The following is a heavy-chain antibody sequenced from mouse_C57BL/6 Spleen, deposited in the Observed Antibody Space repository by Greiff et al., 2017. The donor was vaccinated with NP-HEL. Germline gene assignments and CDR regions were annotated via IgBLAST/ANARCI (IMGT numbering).Heavy chain of an antibody. CDR2: ISSGGDYI. J-gene: IGHJ3*01. CDR1: GFTFSSYA. D-gene: IGHD2-4*01. V-gene: IGHV5-9-1*02. Sequence: EVKLMESGEGLVKPGGSLKLSCAASGFTFSSYAMSWVRQTPEKRLEWVAYISSGGDYIYYADTVKGRFTISRDNARNTLYLQMSSLKSEDTAMYYCTRDGGLYYDYDRFAYWGQGTLVTVSA. CDR3: TRDGGLYYDYDRFAY.